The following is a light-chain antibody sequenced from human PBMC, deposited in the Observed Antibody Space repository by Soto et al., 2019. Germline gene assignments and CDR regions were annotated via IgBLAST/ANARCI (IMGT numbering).Light chain of an antibody. CDR3: QQRSTWHPLFT. CDR2: DAS. Sequence: ETVLTQSPATLSLSPGERATLSCSANQSISSYLAWYQQKPGQAHRVLIYDASKRATSIPARFSGRGSGTDFTLTISNLDPEDSEVYYCQQRSTWHPLFTFGTGTKVDSK. V-gene: IGKV3-11*01. CDR1: QSISSY. J-gene: IGKJ3*01.